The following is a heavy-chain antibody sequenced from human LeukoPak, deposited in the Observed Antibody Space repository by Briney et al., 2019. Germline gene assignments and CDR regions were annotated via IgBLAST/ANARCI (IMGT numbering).Heavy chain of an antibody. D-gene: IGHD2-15*01. Sequence: GGSLRLSCAASGFTFSSYSMNWVRQAPGKGLEWVSSISSSSSYIYYADSVKGQFTISRDNAKNSLYLQMNSLRAEDTAVYYCARDTLVVAATGWFDPWGQGTLVTVSS. V-gene: IGHV3-21*01. CDR2: ISSSSSYI. CDR1: GFTFSSYS. CDR3: ARDTLVVAATGWFDP. J-gene: IGHJ5*02.